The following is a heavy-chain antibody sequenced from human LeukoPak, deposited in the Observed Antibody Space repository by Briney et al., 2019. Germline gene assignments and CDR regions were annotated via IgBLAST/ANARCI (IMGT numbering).Heavy chain of an antibody. CDR1: GGTFSIYA. Sequence: GASVKVSFKASGGTFSIYAISWVRQAPGQGLEWMGGIIPNFGTANYSQKFQGRVTITADESTSTAYMELSSLRSEDTAVYYCARGGPYYDSSGPQDAFDIWGQGTMVTVSS. V-gene: IGHV1-69*13. J-gene: IGHJ3*02. CDR3: ARGGPYYDSSGPQDAFDI. CDR2: IIPNFGTA. D-gene: IGHD3-22*01.